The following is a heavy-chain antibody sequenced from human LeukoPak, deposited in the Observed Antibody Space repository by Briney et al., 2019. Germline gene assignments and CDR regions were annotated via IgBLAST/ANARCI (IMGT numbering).Heavy chain of an antibody. CDR1: GGSISSSTYY. D-gene: IGHD5-24*01. J-gene: IGHJ2*01. CDR3: ARHGDANWYFDL. V-gene: IGHV4-39*01. Sequence: SETLSLTCTVSGGSISSSTYYWGWIRQPPGKGLEWIGSIYYSGSTYYNPSLKSRVSISVDTSKNQFSLKVNSVTAADTAIYYCARHGDANWYFDLWGRGTLVTVSS. CDR2: IYYSGST.